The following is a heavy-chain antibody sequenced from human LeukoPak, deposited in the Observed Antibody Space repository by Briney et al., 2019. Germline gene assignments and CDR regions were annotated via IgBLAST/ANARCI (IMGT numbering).Heavy chain of an antibody. V-gene: IGHV1-69*05. CDR3: ARGGRIAAAQYYYYYYMGV. J-gene: IGHJ6*03. CDR2: IIPIFGTA. CDR1: GGTFSSYA. Sequence: GASVKVSCKASGGTFSSYAISWVRQAPGQGLEWMGGIIPIFGTANYAQKFQGRVTITTDESTSTAYMELSSLRSEDTAVYYCARGGRIAAAQYYYYYYMGVWGKGTTVTVSS. D-gene: IGHD6-13*01.